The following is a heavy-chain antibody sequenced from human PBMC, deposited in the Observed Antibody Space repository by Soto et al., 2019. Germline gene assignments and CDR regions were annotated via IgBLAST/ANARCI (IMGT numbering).Heavy chain of an antibody. CDR2: ISYDGSRQ. CDR3: VSDRGYGHASVPLS. V-gene: IGHV3-30*03. Sequence: QAQLVESGGGVVQPGRSLRLSCAASGFAFSSYGMHWVRQAPGTGLEWVAVISYDGSRQYYADSVKGRFTISRDNSKNTVLLQITTLRAEDTAVYYCVSDRGYGHASVPLSWGQGTLVSVSS. J-gene: IGHJ5*02. D-gene: IGHD5-18*01. CDR1: GFAFSSYG.